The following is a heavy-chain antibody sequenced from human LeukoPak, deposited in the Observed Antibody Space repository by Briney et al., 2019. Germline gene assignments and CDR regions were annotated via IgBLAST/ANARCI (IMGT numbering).Heavy chain of an antibody. D-gene: IGHD5-18*01. CDR2: INPNSGGT. CDR1: GYIFTGYY. V-gene: IGHV1-2*02. CDR3: ASSWIQLWRVDY. Sequence: ASVKVSCKASGYIFTGYYMQWVRQAPGQGLEWMGWINPNSGGTNYAQKFQGRVTMTRDTSISTAYMELSRLRSDDTAVYYCASSWIQLWRVDYWGQGTLVTVSS. J-gene: IGHJ4*02.